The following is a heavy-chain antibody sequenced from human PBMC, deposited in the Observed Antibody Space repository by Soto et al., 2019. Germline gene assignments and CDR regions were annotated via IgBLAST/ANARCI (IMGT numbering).Heavy chain of an antibody. V-gene: IGHV4-59*01. Sequence: SETLSLTCTVSGGSMIAYYWNWMRQPPGKGLQWIGYTYYSGGTTYNPYLKSRVTISVDSSKNQFSLKLDSVTPADTAVYYCARARGTAGTRYFEYWGPGTLVTVSS. J-gene: IGHJ4*02. CDR1: GGSMIAYY. CDR2: TYYSGGT. D-gene: IGHD6-13*01. CDR3: ARARGTAGTRYFEY.